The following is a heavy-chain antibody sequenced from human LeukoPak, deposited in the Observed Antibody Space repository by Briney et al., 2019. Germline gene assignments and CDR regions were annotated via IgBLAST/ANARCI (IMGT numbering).Heavy chain of an antibody. D-gene: IGHD3/OR15-3a*01. CDR1: GFTFGNYW. V-gene: IGHV3-7*01. J-gene: IGHJ4*02. CDR2: IKQDGSEK. Sequence: GGSLRLSCAASGFTFGNYWMSWVRQAPGKGLEWVANIKQDGSEKYYVDSVKGRFTVSRDNTKNSLFLQMNSLRAEDTAVYYCAREGGLENYWGQGTLVTVSS. CDR3: AREGGLENY.